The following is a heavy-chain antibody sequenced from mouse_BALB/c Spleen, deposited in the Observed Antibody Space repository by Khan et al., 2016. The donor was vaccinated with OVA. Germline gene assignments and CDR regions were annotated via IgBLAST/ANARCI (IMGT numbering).Heavy chain of an antibody. CDR1: GFSLTSYG. CDR3: ARLEDI. J-gene: IGHJ2*01. V-gene: IGHV2-9*02. D-gene: IGHD1-3*01. CDR2: IWAGGST. Sequence: QVQLKESGPGLVAPSQSLSITCTVSGFSLTSYGVHWVRQPPGKGLEWLGVIWAGGSTNYNSALIYRLSICKDNSTSQAFLKQNSLHTDDTAMYYCARLEDIWGQGTTLTVSS.